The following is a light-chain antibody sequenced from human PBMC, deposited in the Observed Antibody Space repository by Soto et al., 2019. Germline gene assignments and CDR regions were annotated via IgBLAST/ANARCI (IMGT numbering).Light chain of an antibody. V-gene: IGKV1-17*03. CDR1: QGISHY. CDR2: GAS. Sequence: DIQMTQSPSAMSASVGDRVTITCRASQGISHYLAWFQQRPGQVPKRLIYGASTLQSGVPSRFSGSGSGTELTLTISSLQPEDFGTYYCLQHNSYPLSFGGGTKVEMK. J-gene: IGKJ4*01. CDR3: LQHNSYPLS.